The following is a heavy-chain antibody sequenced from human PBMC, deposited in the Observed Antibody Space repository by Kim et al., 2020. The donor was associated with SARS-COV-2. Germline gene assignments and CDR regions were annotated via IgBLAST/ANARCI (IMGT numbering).Heavy chain of an antibody. J-gene: IGHJ6*02. Sequence: SETLSLTCTVSGGSISSYYWSWIRQPPGKGLEWIGYIYYSGSTNYNPSLKSRVTISVDTSKNQFSLKLSSVTAADTAVYYCARTDVVVPAAIEPYYYGMDVWGQGTTVTVSS. CDR3: ARTDVVVPAAIEPYYYGMDV. CDR2: IYYSGST. D-gene: IGHD2-2*01. CDR1: GGSISSYY. V-gene: IGHV4-59*13.